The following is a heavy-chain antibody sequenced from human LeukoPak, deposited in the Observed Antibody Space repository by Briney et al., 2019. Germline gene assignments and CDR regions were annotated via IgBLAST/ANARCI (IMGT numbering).Heavy chain of an antibody. J-gene: IGHJ4*02. D-gene: IGHD3-3*01. CDR3: ARADDQDFDS. V-gene: IGHV1-46*01. Sequence: ASVTVSCKASGFTFTNYFMYWLRQAPGQGIEWMGIISPNGDSTDYAQKFQGRLTMARDTSTTTLYMELSGLRSEDTAIYYCARADDQDFDSWGQGTLVTVSS. CDR2: ISPNGDST. CDR1: GFTFTNYF.